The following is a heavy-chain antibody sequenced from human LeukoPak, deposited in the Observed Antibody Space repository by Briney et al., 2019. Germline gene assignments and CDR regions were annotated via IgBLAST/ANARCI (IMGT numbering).Heavy chain of an antibody. D-gene: IGHD3-22*01. V-gene: IGHV3-11*01. CDR3: AREGSSSGYSAPYFDY. J-gene: IGHJ4*02. CDR1: GFTFSDYY. Sequence: GRSLRLSCAASGFTFSDYYMSWIRQSPGKGLEWVSYISSSGSTIYYADSVKGRFTISRDNAKNSLYLQMNSLRAEATAVYYCAREGSSSGYSAPYFDYWGQGTLVTVSS. CDR2: ISSSGSTI.